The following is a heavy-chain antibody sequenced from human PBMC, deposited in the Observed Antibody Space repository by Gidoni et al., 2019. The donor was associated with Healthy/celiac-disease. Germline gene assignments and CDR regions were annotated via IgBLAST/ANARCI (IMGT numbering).Heavy chain of an antibody. Sequence: QVQLQESGPGLVKPSQTLSLTCNVSGGSISRGRYYWSWIRQPAGKGLEWIGRNYTIGSTNYNPSLKRRVTISVDTSKNQFSLKLSSVTAAYTAVYYCARDYDFWSGYTFDYGMDVWGQGTTVTVSS. D-gene: IGHD3-3*01. CDR2: NYTIGST. CDR1: GGSISRGRYY. J-gene: IGHJ6*02. V-gene: IGHV4-61*02. CDR3: ARDYDFWSGYTFDYGMDV.